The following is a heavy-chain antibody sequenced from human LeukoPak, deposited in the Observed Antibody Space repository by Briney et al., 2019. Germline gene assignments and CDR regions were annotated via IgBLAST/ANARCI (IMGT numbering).Heavy chain of an antibody. J-gene: IGHJ4*02. V-gene: IGHV4-59*01. CDR3: ARDAWGIAAAGPLDY. Sequence: KPSETLSLTCTVSGGSISSYYWSWIRQPPGKGLEWIGYISYTGSTNYNPSLKSRVTISVDTSKNQFSLKLSSVTAADTAVYYCARDAWGIAAAGPLDYWGQGTLVTVSS. D-gene: IGHD6-13*01. CDR1: GGSISSYY. CDR2: ISYTGST.